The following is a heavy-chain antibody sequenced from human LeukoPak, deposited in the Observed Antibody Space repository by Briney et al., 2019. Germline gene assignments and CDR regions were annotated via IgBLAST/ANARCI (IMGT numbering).Heavy chain of an antibody. V-gene: IGHV3-48*02. CDR2: ISDSSGSST. CDR1: GFTFSSHD. CDR3: ARDAPGIEDFDY. D-gene: IGHD3-10*01. J-gene: IGHJ4*02. Sequence: PGGSLRLSCAASGFTFSSHDMNWVRQAPGKGLEWVSYISDSSGSSTLYADSVKGRFIISRDNAKNSLYLQMNSLRDEDTAVYFCARDAPGIEDFDYWGQGTPVTVSS.